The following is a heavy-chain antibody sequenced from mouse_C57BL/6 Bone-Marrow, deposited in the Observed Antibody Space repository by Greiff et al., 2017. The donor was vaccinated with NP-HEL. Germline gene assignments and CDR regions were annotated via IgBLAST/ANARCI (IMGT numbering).Heavy chain of an antibody. V-gene: IGHV1-22*01. CDR1: GYTFTDYN. CDR2: INPNNGGT. CDR3: ARKGEPYDGYSDYYAMDY. J-gene: IGHJ4*01. D-gene: IGHD2-3*01. Sequence: EVKLQESGPELVKPGASVKMSCKASGYTFTDYNMHWVKQSHGKSLEWIGYINPNNGGTSYNQKFKGKATLTVNKSSSTAYMELRSLTSEDSAVYYCARKGEPYDGYSDYYAMDYWGQGTSVTVSS.